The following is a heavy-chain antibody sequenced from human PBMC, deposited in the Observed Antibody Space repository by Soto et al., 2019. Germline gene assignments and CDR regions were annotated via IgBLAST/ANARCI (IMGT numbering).Heavy chain of an antibody. D-gene: IGHD1-26*01. Sequence: GGSLRLSCAASGFTFSSYAMHWVRQAPGKGLEWVAVISYDGSNKYYADSVKGRFTISRDNSKNTLYLQMNSLRAEDTAVYYCARDSKNSGSYRAGYYYYYGMDVWGQGTTVTVSS. CDR1: GFTFSSYA. CDR3: ARDSKNSGSYRAGYYYYYGMDV. CDR2: ISYDGSNK. J-gene: IGHJ6*02. V-gene: IGHV3-30-3*01.